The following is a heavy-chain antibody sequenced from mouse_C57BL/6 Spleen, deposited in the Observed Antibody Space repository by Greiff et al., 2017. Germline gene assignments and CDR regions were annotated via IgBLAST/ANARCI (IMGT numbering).Heavy chain of an antibody. CDR1: GYAFSSSW. CDR3: AYYYGSSWYFDV. Sequence: VQLQQSGPELVKPGASVKISCKASGYAFSSSWMNWVKQRPGKGLEWIGRIYPGGGYTNYNRKFKGKATLTADKSSSTAYMQLSSLTSEDSAVYFCAYYYGSSWYFDVWGTGTPVTVSS. CDR2: IYPGGGYT. J-gene: IGHJ1*03. D-gene: IGHD1-1*01. V-gene: IGHV1-82*01.